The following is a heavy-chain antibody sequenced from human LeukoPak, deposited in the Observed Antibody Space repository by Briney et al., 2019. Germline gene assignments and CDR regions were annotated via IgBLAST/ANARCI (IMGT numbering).Heavy chain of an antibody. CDR2: IKQDGSEK. V-gene: IGHV3-7*01. Sequence: GGSLGLSCAASGFIFSSYWMSWVRQAPGKGLEWVANIKQDGSEKYYVDSVKGRFSISRDNAKNSLYLQMNSLRAEDTAVYYCAEGDYMDVWGKGTTVIVSS. D-gene: IGHD3-16*01. CDR3: AEGDYMDV. J-gene: IGHJ6*03. CDR1: GFIFSSYW.